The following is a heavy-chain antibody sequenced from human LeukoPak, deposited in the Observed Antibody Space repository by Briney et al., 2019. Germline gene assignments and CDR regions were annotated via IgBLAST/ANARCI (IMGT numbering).Heavy chain of an antibody. CDR3: AKDRIHSSGYYTPDDY. V-gene: IGHV3-23*01. J-gene: IGHJ4*02. Sequence: GGSLRLSCAASGFTFSSYAMSWVRQAPGKGLEWVSAISGSGGSTYYADSVKGRFTISRDNSKNTLYLQMNSLRAEDTAVYYCAKDRIHSSGYYTPDDYWGQGTLVTVSS. CDR1: GFTFSSYA. CDR2: ISGSGGST. D-gene: IGHD3-22*01.